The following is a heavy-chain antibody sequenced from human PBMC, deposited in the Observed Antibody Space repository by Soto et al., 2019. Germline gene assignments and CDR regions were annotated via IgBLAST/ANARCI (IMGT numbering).Heavy chain of an antibody. CDR2: MNPQTGNT. D-gene: IGHD6-6*01. V-gene: IGHV1-8*01. Sequence: ASVKVSCKASGYTFTRYDITWVRQATGQGLERIGWMNPQTGNTAYAEKLQGRVTMTRSTSINTAYMELSGLRSEDTAVYYCARLSEESSSSNYYYFYMDVWGKGSTVTVSS. CDR3: ARLSEESSSSNYYYFYMDV. CDR1: GYTFTRYD. J-gene: IGHJ6*03.